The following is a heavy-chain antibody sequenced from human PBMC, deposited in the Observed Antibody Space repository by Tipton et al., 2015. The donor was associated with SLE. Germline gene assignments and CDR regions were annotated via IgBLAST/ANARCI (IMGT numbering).Heavy chain of an antibody. J-gene: IGHJ4*02. CDR1: GYSISSGYY. V-gene: IGHV4-38-2*02. CDR3: ARVVRFLEWFSYFDY. D-gene: IGHD3-3*01. CDR2: IYHSGST. Sequence: TLSLTCTVSGYSISSGYYWGWIRQPPGKGLEWIGSIYHSGSTYYNPSLKSRVTISVDTSKNQFSLKLSSVTAADTAVYYCARVVRFLEWFSYFDYWGQGTLVTVSS.